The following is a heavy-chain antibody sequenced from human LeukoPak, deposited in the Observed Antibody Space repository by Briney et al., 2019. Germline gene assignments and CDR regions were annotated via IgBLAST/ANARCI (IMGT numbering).Heavy chain of an antibody. CDR2: INHSGST. Sequence: SETLSLTCAVYGGSFSGYYWSWIRQPPGKGLEWIGEINHSGSTNYNPSLKSRVTISVDTSKNQFSLKLSSVTAADPAVYYCAPGLPGYYRSTSCYCYFDYWGQGTLVTVSS. D-gene: IGHD2-2*01. CDR3: APGLPGYYRSTSCYCYFDY. V-gene: IGHV4-34*01. CDR1: GGSFSGYY. J-gene: IGHJ4*02.